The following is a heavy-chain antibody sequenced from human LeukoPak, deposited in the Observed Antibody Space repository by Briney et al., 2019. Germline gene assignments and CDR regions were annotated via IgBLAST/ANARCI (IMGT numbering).Heavy chain of an antibody. Sequence: PGGSLRLSCAASGFTFSSYSMNWVRQAPGKGLEWVSYIFSSSNNIYYADSVKGRFTISRDNAKNSLYLQMNSLRVEDTAVYYCARGNSGSGRTFDYWGQGTLVTVSS. CDR1: GFTFSSYS. V-gene: IGHV3-48*01. CDR3: ARGNSGSGRTFDY. CDR2: IFSSSNNI. J-gene: IGHJ4*02. D-gene: IGHD3-10*01.